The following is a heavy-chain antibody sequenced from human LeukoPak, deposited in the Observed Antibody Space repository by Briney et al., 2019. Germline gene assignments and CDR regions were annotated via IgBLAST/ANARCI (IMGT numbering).Heavy chain of an antibody. J-gene: IGHJ4*02. CDR3: ARSSYYDILTGYYDY. Sequence: GGSLRLSCAASGFTFSDYYMSWIRQAPGKGLGWVSYISSSGSTIYYADSVKGRFTISRDNAKNSLYLQMNSLRAEDTAVYYCARSSYYDILTGYYDYWGQGTLVTVSS. CDR2: ISSSGSTI. V-gene: IGHV3-11*04. D-gene: IGHD3-9*01. CDR1: GFTFSDYY.